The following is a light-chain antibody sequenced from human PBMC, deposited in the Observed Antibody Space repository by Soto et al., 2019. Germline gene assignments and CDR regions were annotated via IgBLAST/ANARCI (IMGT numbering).Light chain of an antibody. V-gene: IGKV1-5*01. CDR1: QSISNW. J-gene: IGKJ1*01. CDR3: QQYQACWA. CDR2: DAS. Sequence: DIQMTQSPSTLSASVGGRVTITCRASQSISNWLAWYQQRPGKAPSLLIYDASTLESGVPSRFSGSGSGTEFTLTISSLQPDDFATYDCQQYQACWAFGQGTKVEVK.